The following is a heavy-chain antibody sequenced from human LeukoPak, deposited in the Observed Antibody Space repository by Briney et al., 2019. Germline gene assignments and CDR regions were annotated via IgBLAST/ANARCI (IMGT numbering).Heavy chain of an antibody. Sequence: SETLSLTCTVSGGIISSYYWSWIRQPPGKGLEWIGYIYYSGSTNYNPSLKSRVTISVDMSKNQFSLKLSSVTAADTAVYYCARQEGSYFDYWGQGTLVTVSS. CDR3: ARQEGSYFDY. CDR2: IYYSGST. V-gene: IGHV4-59*01. CDR1: GGIISSYY. J-gene: IGHJ4*02.